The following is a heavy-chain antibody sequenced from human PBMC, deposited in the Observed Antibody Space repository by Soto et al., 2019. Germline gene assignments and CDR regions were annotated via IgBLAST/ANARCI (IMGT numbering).Heavy chain of an antibody. J-gene: IGHJ4*02. CDR3: GRALGYASGAAY. D-gene: IGHD6-19*01. V-gene: IGHV3-74*01. Sequence: EVPLEESGGGLVQPGGSLRLSCAASGFTLSMYWMHWVRQVPGKGLLWVSRVSGDGSDKNYADSVKGRFTISRDNAKNTLYLEMNSLGAEDSAVYYCGRALGYASGAAYWGRGTLVTVSS. CDR1: GFTLSMYW. CDR2: VSGDGSDK.